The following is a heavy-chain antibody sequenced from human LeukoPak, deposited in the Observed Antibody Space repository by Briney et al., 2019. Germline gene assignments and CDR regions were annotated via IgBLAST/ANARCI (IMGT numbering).Heavy chain of an antibody. V-gene: IGHV4-59*08. CDR3: ASSSRGTEYFHH. D-gene: IGHD3-10*01. CDR1: GDSVSSYY. CDR2: IYYSGST. J-gene: IGHJ1*01. Sequence: PSETLSLTCTGSGDSVSSYYWSWIRQPPGKGLEWIGYIYYSGSTNYNPSLKSRVTISGDTSKNEFSLKLSSVTAADTAVYYCASSSRGTEYFHHWGQGTLVTVSS.